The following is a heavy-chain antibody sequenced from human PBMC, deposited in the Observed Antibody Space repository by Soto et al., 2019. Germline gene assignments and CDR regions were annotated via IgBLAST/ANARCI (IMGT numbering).Heavy chain of an antibody. D-gene: IGHD6-13*01. Sequence: ASVKVSCKASGYTFTSYAMHWVRQAPGQRLEWMGWINAGNGNTKYSQKFQGRVTITRDTSASTAYMELSSLRSEDTAVYYCARDRIAAAGRAYFDYWGQGTLVTVSS. CDR1: GYTFTSYA. J-gene: IGHJ4*02. CDR3: ARDRIAAAGRAYFDY. V-gene: IGHV1-3*01. CDR2: INAGNGNT.